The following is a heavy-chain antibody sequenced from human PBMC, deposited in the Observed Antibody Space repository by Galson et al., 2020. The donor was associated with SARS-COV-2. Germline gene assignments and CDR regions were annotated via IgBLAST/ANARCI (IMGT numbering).Heavy chain of an antibody. CDR1: GGPINSYY. Sequence: SETLYLTCAVSGGPINSYYWSWIRQPAGKGLEWIWSISSGESSSYSPSLRRRAVISADTTKNVVSLYLHSVTAADTGLYYCAREGYTHGDEVGDFEYWGPGVLVTVSS. CDR3: AREGYTHGDEVGDFEY. J-gene: IGHJ4*02. D-gene: IGHD5-18*01. V-gene: IGHV4-4*07. CDR2: ISSGESS.